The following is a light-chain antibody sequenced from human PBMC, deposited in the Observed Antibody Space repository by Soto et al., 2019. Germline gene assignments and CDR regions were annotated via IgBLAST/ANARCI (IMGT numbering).Light chain of an antibody. J-gene: IGLJ3*02. V-gene: IGLV1-40*01. Sequence: QAVVTQPPSVSGAPGQRVTISYTGSSSNIGAGYDVHWYQQLPGTAPKLLIYGNSNRPSGVPDRFSGSKSGTSASLAITGLQAEDAADYYCQSYDSSLSGSVFGGGTKLTVL. CDR1: SSNIGAGYD. CDR3: QSYDSSLSGSV. CDR2: GNS.